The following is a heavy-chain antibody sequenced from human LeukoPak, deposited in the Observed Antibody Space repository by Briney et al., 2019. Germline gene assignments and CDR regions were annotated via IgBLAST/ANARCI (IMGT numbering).Heavy chain of an antibody. CDR3: ARLISSSSSRFSDY. CDR2: ISISGENT. CDR1: GFTFSSYA. V-gene: IGHV3-23*01. D-gene: IGHD3-3*02. J-gene: IGHJ4*02. Sequence: GGSLRLSCAASGFTFSSYAMSWVRQAPGKGLEWVSAISISGENTYYADSVKGRFTISRDTSRNTLYLQMHSLRAEDTAVYYCARLISSSSSRFSDYWGQGTLVTVSS.